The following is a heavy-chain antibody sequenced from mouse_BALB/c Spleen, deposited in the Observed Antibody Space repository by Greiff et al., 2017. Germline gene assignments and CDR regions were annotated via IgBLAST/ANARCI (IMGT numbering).Heavy chain of an antibody. V-gene: IGHV14-3*02. Sequence: EVQLQQSGAELVKPGASVKLSCTASGFNNKDTYMHWVKQRPEQGLEWIGRIDPANGNTKYDPKFQGKATITADTSSNTAYLQLSSLTSEDTAVYYCASGYRYDGDAMDYWGQGTSVTVSS. CDR1: GFNNKDTY. J-gene: IGHJ4*01. D-gene: IGHD2-14*01. CDR3: ASGYRYDGDAMDY. CDR2: IDPANGNT.